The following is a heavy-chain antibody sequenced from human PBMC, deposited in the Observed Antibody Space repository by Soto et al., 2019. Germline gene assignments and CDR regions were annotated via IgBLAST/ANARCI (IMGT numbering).Heavy chain of an antibody. Sequence: GGSLRLSCAASGFTFSYYYMSWIRQAPGKGLEWVSYISSSSSYTNYADSVKGRFTISRDNAKNSLYLQMNSLRAEDTAVYYCARDYDFWSGYLLGMDVWGQGTTVTVSS. J-gene: IGHJ6*02. CDR1: GFTFSYYY. D-gene: IGHD3-3*01. V-gene: IGHV3-11*06. CDR2: ISSSSSYT. CDR3: ARDYDFWSGYLLGMDV.